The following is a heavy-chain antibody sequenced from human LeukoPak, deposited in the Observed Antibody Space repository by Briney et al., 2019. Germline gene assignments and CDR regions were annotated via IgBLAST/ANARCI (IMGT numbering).Heavy chain of an antibody. Sequence: GESLKISCKGSGYSFTSYWISWVRQMPGKGLEWMGRIDPSDSYTNYSPSFQGHVTISADKSISTAYLQWSSLKASDTAMYYWRKHGGYFVWGSLRLGYGGQGTLV. J-gene: IGHJ4*02. CDR1: GYSFTSYW. CDR3: RKHGGYFVWGSLRLGY. CDR2: IDPSDSYT. V-gene: IGHV5-10-1*01. D-gene: IGHD3-16*01.